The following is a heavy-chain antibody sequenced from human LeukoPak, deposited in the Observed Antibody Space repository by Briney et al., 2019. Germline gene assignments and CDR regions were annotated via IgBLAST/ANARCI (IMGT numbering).Heavy chain of an antibody. D-gene: IGHD5-24*01. Sequence: QPGGSLRLSCAASGFTFSDYTMHWVRQAPGKGLEYVSAISSNGGRTYYANSVKGRFTISRDNSKNTLYLQMGSLRAEDMAVYYCARGARDGYNLWGQGTLVTVSS. CDR1: GFTFSDYT. CDR3: ARGARDGYNL. J-gene: IGHJ5*02. CDR2: ISSNGGRT. V-gene: IGHV3-64*01.